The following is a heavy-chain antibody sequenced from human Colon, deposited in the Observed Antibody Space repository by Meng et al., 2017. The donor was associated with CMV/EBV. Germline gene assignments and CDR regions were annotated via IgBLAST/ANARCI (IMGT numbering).Heavy chain of an antibody. Sequence: SGFIFSDYYMGWMRRAPGKGLEWVSYISGSGSSINYADSVKGRFIISRDNAENSLYLEMNNLRPEDTAVYYCARDPTITVPRGGWFDPWGQGTLVTVSS. CDR1: GFIFSDYY. J-gene: IGHJ5*02. D-gene: IGHD3-10*01. V-gene: IGHV3-11*01. CDR3: ARDPTITVPRGGWFDP. CDR2: ISGSGSSI.